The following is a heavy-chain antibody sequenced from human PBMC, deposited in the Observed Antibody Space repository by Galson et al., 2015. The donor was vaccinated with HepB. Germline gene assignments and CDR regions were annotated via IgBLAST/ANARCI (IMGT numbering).Heavy chain of an antibody. V-gene: IGHV3-11*06. CDR1: GFTFSDYY. CDR3: ARDVHEGLRFADAGWFDP. J-gene: IGHJ5*02. D-gene: IGHD5-12*01. CDR2: ISSSSSYT. Sequence: SLRLSCAASGFTFSDYYMSWIRQAPGKGLEWVSYISSSSSYTNYADSVKGRFTISRDNAKNSLYLQMNSLRAEDTAVYYCARDVHEGLRFADAGWFDPWGQGTLSPSPQ.